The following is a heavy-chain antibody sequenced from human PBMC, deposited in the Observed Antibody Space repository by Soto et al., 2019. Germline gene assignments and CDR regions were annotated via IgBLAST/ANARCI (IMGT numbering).Heavy chain of an antibody. Sequence: QVQLVESGGGVVQPGRSLRLSCAASGFTFSSYAIHWVRQAPGKGLKWVAVISYDGSNKYYADSVKGRFTISRDNSKNTLYLQMNSLRADDTAVYYCARDGYSSSWPHYFDYWGQGTLVTASS. CDR3: ARDGYSSSWPHYFDY. D-gene: IGHD6-13*01. CDR1: GFTFSSYA. J-gene: IGHJ4*02. CDR2: ISYDGSNK. V-gene: IGHV3-30-3*01.